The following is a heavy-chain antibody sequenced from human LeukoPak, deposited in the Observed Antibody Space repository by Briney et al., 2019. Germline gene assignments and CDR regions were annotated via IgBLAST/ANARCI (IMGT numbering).Heavy chain of an antibody. V-gene: IGHV4-59*01. D-gene: IGHD3-10*01. CDR3: ALPYFGAGVDAFDI. Sequence: PSETLSLTCTVSDGFITNYYWSWVRQPPGKGLEFIGYVHYSGTTNYNPSLRSRVTISIDTSKKHFFLKLNSVTAADTALYYCALPYFGAGVDAFDIWGQGTRVAVSS. J-gene: IGHJ3*02. CDR1: DGFITNYY. CDR2: VHYSGTT.